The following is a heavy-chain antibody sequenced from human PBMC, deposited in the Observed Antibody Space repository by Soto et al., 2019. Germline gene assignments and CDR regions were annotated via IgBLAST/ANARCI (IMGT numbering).Heavy chain of an antibody. V-gene: IGHV1-18*01. CDR1: GNTFASHG. CDR2: ISGFNGQT. D-gene: IGHD3-10*01. CDR3: VRVDPRGVAVVRDY. J-gene: IGHJ4*02. Sequence: QVQLVQSGPEVKKPGASVKVSCKASGNTFASHGFSWVRQAPGQGLEWMGWISGFNGQTNYALKFQGRVTLTTDTSTSTADMELRSLRSDDTAVYFCVRVDPRGVAVVRDYWGQGTLVTVSS.